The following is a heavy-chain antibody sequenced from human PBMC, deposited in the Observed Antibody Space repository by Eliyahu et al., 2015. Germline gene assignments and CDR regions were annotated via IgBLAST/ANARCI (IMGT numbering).Heavy chain of an antibody. CDR3: ARDRAPYCSTRSCSFDY. D-gene: IGHD2-2*01. V-gene: IGHV1-18*01. Sequence: QVQLVQSGAEVKKPGASVKVSCQASGYTFGRXGISWVRQAPGQGLEWMAWISAFNGNTDYAQKLQGRVTVTTDTSTSTAYMELRSLRSDDTAVYYCARDRAPYCSTRSCSFDYWGQGTLVTVSS. J-gene: IGHJ4*02. CDR2: ISAFNGNT. CDR1: GYTFGRXG.